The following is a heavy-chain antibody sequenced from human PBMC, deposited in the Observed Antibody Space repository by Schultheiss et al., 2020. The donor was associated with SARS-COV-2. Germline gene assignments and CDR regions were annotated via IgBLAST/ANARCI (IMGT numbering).Heavy chain of an antibody. V-gene: IGHV3-30*03. CDR2: ISYDGSNK. Sequence: GGSLRLSCAASGFTFSRYGMHWVRQAPGKGLEWVAVISYDGSNKYYADSVKGRFTISRDNSKNTLYLQMNSLRAEDTAVYYCATPTDSIAVAGWGQGTLVTVSS. CDR3: ATPTDSIAVAG. D-gene: IGHD6-19*01. CDR1: GFTFSRYG. J-gene: IGHJ4*02.